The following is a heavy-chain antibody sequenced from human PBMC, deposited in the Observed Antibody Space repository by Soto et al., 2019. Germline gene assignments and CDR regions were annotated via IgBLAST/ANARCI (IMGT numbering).Heavy chain of an antibody. Sequence: EVQLVESGGGLVQPGGSLRLSCAASGFTLSGRSMHWVRQAPGKGLVWVSGIDNAGTDSTYADSVKGRFTSSRDNAKNMLYLQMNRLIVEDTEVYYCARGWFGPDVWGNGTTVTVSS. D-gene: IGHD3-10*01. CDR1: GFTLSGRS. CDR2: IDNAGTDS. CDR3: ARGWFGPDV. J-gene: IGHJ6*04. V-gene: IGHV3-74*01.